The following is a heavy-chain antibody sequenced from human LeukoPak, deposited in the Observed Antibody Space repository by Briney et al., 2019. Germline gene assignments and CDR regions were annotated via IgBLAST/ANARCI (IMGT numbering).Heavy chain of an antibody. CDR1: GFTLSDYY. CDR2: ISSSGSTI. D-gene: IGHD2-2*01. CDR3: ATWKIVAVWGGTVDY. Sequence: PGGSLRLSCAASGFTLSDYYMSWIRQAPGKGLEWVSYISSSGSTIYYADSVKGRFTISRDNAKNSLYLQMNSLRAEDTAVYYCATWKIVAVWGGTVDYWGQGTLVTVSS. V-gene: IGHV3-11*01. J-gene: IGHJ4*02.